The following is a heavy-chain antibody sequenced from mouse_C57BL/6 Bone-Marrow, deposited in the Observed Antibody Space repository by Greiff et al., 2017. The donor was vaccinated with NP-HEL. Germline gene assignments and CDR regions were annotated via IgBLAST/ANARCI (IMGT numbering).Heavy chain of an antibody. J-gene: IGHJ2*01. Sequence: VQLQQPGAELVKPGASVKMSCKASGYTFTSYWITWVKQRPGQGLEWIGDIYPGSGSTNYNEKFKSKATLTVDTSSSTAYMQLSSLTSEDSAVYYCARDYGSSYYFDYWGQDTTLTVSS. V-gene: IGHV1-55*01. D-gene: IGHD1-1*01. CDR1: GYTFTSYW. CDR2: IYPGSGST. CDR3: ARDYGSSYYFDY.